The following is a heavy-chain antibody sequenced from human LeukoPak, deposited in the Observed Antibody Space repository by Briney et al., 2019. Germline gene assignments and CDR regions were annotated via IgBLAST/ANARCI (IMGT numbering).Heavy chain of an antibody. J-gene: IGHJ5*02. D-gene: IGHD3-3*01. CDR3: ARVMPNYDFWSGYLNWFDP. CDR2: IYYSGST. V-gene: IGHV4-59*01. Sequence: KTSETLSLTCTVSGGSISSYYWCWIRQPPGKGLEWIGYIYYSGSTNYNPSLKSRVTISVDTSKNQFSLKLSSVTAADTAVYYCARVMPNYDFWSGYLNWFDPWGQGTLVTVSS. CDR1: GGSISSYY.